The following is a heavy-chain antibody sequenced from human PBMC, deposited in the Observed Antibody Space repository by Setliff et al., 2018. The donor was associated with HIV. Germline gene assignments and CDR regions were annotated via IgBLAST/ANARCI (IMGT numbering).Heavy chain of an antibody. D-gene: IGHD6-19*01. J-gene: IGHJ3*02. CDR2: INPSGGST. CDR3: ARVPYRSAWFSGGHDAFDI. V-gene: IGHV1-46*01. CDR1: GYTFTSYY. Sequence: GASVKVSCKASGYTFTSYYMHWVRQAPGQGLEWMGIINPSGGSTSYAQKFQGRVTMTTDTSTSKVYMELRTLRSDDTAVYYCARVPYRSAWFSGGHDAFDIWGQGTMVTVSS.